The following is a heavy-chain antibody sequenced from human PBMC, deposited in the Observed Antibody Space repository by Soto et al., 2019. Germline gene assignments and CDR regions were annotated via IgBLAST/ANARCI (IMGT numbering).Heavy chain of an antibody. CDR1: GFTFTSSA. V-gene: IGHV1-58*01. D-gene: IGHD3-3*01. Sequence: SVKVSCKASGFTFTSSAVQRVRQARGQRLEWIGWIVVGSGNTNYAQKFQERVTITRDMSTSTAYMELSSLRSEDTAVYYCAAITIPDPPPPDVWGQGTTVTVSS. J-gene: IGHJ6*02. CDR3: AAITIPDPPPPDV. CDR2: IVVGSGNT.